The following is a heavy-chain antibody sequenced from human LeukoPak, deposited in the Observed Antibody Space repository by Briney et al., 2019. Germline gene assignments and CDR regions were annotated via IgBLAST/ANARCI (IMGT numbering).Heavy chain of an antibody. Sequence: GGSLRLSCAASGFTFSSYSMNWVRQAPGKGLEWVSSISSGSYIYYADSVKGRFTISRDNAKNSLYLQMNSLRVEDTAEYYCAKAKGSGLNYYFDYWGQGTLVTVSS. D-gene: IGHD6-19*01. CDR2: ISSGSYI. J-gene: IGHJ4*02. V-gene: IGHV3-21*04. CDR1: GFTFSSYS. CDR3: AKAKGSGLNYYFDY.